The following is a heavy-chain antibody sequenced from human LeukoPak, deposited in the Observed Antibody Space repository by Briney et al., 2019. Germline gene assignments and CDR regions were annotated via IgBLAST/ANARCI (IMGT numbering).Heavy chain of an antibody. CDR3: TKRHYYGSSGFPSYYYYGMDV. D-gene: IGHD3-22*01. V-gene: IGHV3-23*01. CDR1: GFTFSSYA. CDR2: ISGSGGST. Sequence: GGSLRLSCAASGFTFSSYAMSWVRQAPGKGLEWVSAISGSGGSTYYADSVKGRFTISRDNSKNTLYLQMNSLRAEDTAVYYSTKRHYYGSSGFPSYYYYGMDVWGQGTTVTVSS. J-gene: IGHJ6*02.